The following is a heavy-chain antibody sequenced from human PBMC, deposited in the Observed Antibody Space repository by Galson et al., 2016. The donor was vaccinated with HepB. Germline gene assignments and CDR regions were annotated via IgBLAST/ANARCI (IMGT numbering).Heavy chain of an antibody. CDR3: ARGDTGPDYLDY. V-gene: IGHV3-33*01. CDR1: DFSFDSYA. D-gene: IGHD5-18*01. J-gene: IGHJ4*01. CDR2: IYYDGNNK. Sequence: SLRLSCAAFDFSFDSYAMHWVRQAPGKGLEWVALIYYDGNNKYYADSLKGRFTISRDNSKNTLYLQMDSLRVEDTAVYYCARGDTGPDYLDYWGHGTLVTVSS.